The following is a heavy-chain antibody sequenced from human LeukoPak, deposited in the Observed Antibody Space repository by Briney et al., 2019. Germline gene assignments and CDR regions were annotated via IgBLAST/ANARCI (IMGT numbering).Heavy chain of an antibody. CDR1: GGAISSYY. Sequence: SETLSLTCTVSGGAISSYYWSWIRQPPGKGLEWIGYIYYSGSTNYNPSLKSRVTISVDTSKNQFSLKLSSVTAADTAVYYCARGYCSGGSCYSMLPSYFDYWGQGTLVTVSS. D-gene: IGHD2-15*01. CDR2: IYYSGST. J-gene: IGHJ4*02. V-gene: IGHV4-59*12. CDR3: ARGYCSGGSCYSMLPSYFDY.